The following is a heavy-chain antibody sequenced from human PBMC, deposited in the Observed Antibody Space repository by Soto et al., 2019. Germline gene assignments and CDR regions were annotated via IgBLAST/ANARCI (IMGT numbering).Heavy chain of an antibody. CDR2: INPSGGST. CDR3: AREEGHFGSYPGIAAAGKGAYYYYFGMDV. D-gene: IGHD6-13*01. J-gene: IGHJ6*02. CDR1: GYTFTSYY. V-gene: IGHV1-46*01. Sequence: ASVKVSCKASGYTFTSYYMHWVRQAPGQGLEWMGIINPSGGSTSYAQKFQGRVTMTRDTSTSTVYMELSSLRSEDTAVYYCAREEGHFGSYPGIAAAGKGAYYYYFGMDVWGQGTTVTVSS.